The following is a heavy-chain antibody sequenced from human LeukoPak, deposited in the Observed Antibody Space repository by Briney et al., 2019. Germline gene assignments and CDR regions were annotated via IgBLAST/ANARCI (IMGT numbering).Heavy chain of an antibody. J-gene: IGHJ4*02. CDR2: IWSSGTTL. D-gene: IGHD3-10*01. V-gene: IGHV3-21*06. CDR1: GFTLSTSY. Sequence: GGSLRLSCAASGFTLSTSYMTWVRQAPGKGLEWISSIWSSGTTLYAADSLKGRFTVSRDNAENTLYLQMNRLRDEDTAVYYCARGSRSPEGGLLYVYWGQGTLVTVSS. CDR3: ARGSRSPEGGLLYVY.